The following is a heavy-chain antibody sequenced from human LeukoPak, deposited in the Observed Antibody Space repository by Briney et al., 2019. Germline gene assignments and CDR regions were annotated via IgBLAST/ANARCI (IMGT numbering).Heavy chain of an antibody. J-gene: IGHJ5*02. D-gene: IGHD3-10*01. CDR1: GGSISSYY. CDR3: ARGGYYGSGNDFRFDP. CDR2: IYYSGST. V-gene: IGHV4-59*01. Sequence: LETLSLTCTVSGGSISSYYWSWIRQPPGKGLEWIGYIYYSGSTNYKPSLKSRVTISVDTSKNQFSLKLSSVTAAVTAVYYCARGGYYGSGNDFRFDPWGQGTLVTVSS.